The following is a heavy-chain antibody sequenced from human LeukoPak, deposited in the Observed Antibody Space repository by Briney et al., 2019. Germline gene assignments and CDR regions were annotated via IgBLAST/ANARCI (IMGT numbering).Heavy chain of an antibody. V-gene: IGHV3-48*03. CDR3: AGIYNSANLDF. J-gene: IGHJ4*02. Sequence: GGSLRLSCAASKFTLRSYEMNWVRQAPGKGLEWVSYISRRGSTIYYAASLKGRFTISRDNAKTSLYLQMNTLRAEATAVNNFAGIYNSANLDFWGKGTLVTVSS. CDR2: ISRRGSTI. D-gene: IGHD1-20*01. CDR1: KFTLRSYE.